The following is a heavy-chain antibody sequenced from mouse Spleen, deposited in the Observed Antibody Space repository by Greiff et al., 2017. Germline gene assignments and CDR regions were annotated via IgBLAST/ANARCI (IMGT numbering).Heavy chain of an antibody. D-gene: IGHD2-4*01. CDR1: GFTFSDYY. Sequence: EVKLVESEGGLAQPGSSMKLSCTASGFTFSDYYMAWVRQVPEKGLEWVANINYDGSSTYYLDSLKSRFIISRDNAKNILYLQMSSLKSEDTATYYCARDRDYAAMDYWGQGTSVTVSS. V-gene: IGHV5-16*01. J-gene: IGHJ4*01. CDR2: INYDGSST. CDR3: ARDRDYAAMDY.